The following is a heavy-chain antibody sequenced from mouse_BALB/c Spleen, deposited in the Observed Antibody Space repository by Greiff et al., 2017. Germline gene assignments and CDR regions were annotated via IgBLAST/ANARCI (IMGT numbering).Heavy chain of an antibody. Sequence: VNVVESGPGLVAPSQSLSITCTVSGFSLTSYGVHWVRQPPGKGLEWLGVIWAGGSTNYNSALTSRLSISKDNSKSQVFLKMNSLQTDDTAMYYCARDERPTPLAYWGQGTLVTVSA. CDR2: IWAGGST. CDR3: ARDERPTPLAY. CDR1: GFSLTSYG. D-gene: IGHD1-1*01. J-gene: IGHJ3*01. V-gene: IGHV2-9*02.